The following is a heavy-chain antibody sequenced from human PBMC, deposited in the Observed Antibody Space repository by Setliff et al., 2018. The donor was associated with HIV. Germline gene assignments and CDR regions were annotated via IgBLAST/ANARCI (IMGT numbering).Heavy chain of an antibody. CDR2: ISSSSSYI. V-gene: IGHV3-21*01. CDR3: ARDSGTTVGATRPGY. CDR1: GFTFSSYS. J-gene: IGHJ4*02. D-gene: IGHD1-26*01. Sequence: PGGSLRLSCAASGFTFSSYSMNWVRQAPGKGLEWVSSISSSSSYIYYADSVKGRFTISRDNAQNSLYLQMNSLRVEDTAVYYCARDSGTTVGATRPGYWGQGTLVTVSS.